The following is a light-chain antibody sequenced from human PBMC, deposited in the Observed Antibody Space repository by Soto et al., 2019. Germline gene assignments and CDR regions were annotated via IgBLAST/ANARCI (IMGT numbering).Light chain of an antibody. V-gene: IGKV1-17*01. CDR1: QDIGTD. Sequence: DIPMTQSPASLSASVTDRVTITCRASQDIGTDLGWYQQKPGKAPERLIYEASVLQSGVPSRLSGSGSGTEFTLTVSSLQPEDFATYYCVQHYSYPLTFGGGTKVEIK. J-gene: IGKJ4*01. CDR2: EAS. CDR3: VQHYSYPLT.